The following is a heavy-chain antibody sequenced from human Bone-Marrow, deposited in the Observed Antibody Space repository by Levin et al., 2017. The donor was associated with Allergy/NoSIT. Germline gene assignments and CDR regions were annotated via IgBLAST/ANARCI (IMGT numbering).Heavy chain of an antibody. D-gene: IGHD6-19*01. Sequence: LAGGSLRLSCAASGFTVSSNYMAWVRQAPGKGLEWVSIIYPSGSAFYADSVKGRFTISRDNSKNTLYLQMNSLRADDTAVYYCARGHQTRRSGWTRDFDYWGQGTLVTVSS. J-gene: IGHJ4*02. CDR1: GFTVSSNY. CDR3: ARGHQTRRSGWTRDFDY. V-gene: IGHV3-53*01. CDR2: IYPSGSA.